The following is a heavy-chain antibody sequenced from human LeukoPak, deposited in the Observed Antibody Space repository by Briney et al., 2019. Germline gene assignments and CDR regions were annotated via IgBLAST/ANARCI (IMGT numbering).Heavy chain of an antibody. J-gene: IGHJ4*02. D-gene: IGHD3-16*01. CDR1: GFTFSSYE. CDR3: ARDLHWAFDY. Sequence: GGSLRLSCAASGFTFSSYEMNWVRQAPGKGLEWVSYISSTGTTIYYADSVEGRFTISRDNPKNSLYLQMNSLRAEDTAVYYCARDLHWAFDYWGQGTLVTVSS. V-gene: IGHV3-48*03. CDR2: ISSTGTTI.